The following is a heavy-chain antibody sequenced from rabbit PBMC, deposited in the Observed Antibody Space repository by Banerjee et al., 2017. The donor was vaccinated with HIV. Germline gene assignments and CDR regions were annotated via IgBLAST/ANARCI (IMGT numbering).Heavy chain of an antibody. CDR1: GFSASISYY. CDR2: INAGDGST. Sequence: QSLEESGGGLVQPEGSLTLTCTASGFSASISYYMCWVRQAPGKGLEWIGCINAGDGSTYYASWAKGRFTISKASSTTVTLQMTSLTAADTATYFCARASGTDGYALWGPGTLVTVS. CDR3: ARASGTDGYAL. D-gene: IGHD6-1*01. V-gene: IGHV1S40*01. J-gene: IGHJ4*01.